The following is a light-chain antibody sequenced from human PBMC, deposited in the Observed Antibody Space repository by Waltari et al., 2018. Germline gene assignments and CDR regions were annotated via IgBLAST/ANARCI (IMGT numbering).Light chain of an antibody. CDR3: QQSYSTPRYT. CDR2: AAS. Sequence: DIQMTQSPSSLSASVGDRVTITCRASENIDNYLNWYQQRPGKAPKLLIYAASSLQSGVPSRFSGSRSGTDFTLTISSLQPEDFATYDCQQSYSTPRYTFGQGTNLEIK. CDR1: ENIDNY. V-gene: IGKV1-39*01. J-gene: IGKJ2*01.